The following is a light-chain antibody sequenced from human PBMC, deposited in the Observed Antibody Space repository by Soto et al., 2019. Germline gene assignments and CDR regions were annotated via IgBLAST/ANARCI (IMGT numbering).Light chain of an antibody. CDR1: QSVSSSY. CDR2: GAS. V-gene: IGKV3-20*01. Sequence: EIVLTQSPATLSLSPGERVTLSCRASQSVSSSYLAWYQQKPGQAPRLLMYGASSRATGIPDRFSGGGSATDFTLTISRLEPEDFAVYYCQQYGSSPYTFGQGTKLEIK. CDR3: QQYGSSPYT. J-gene: IGKJ2*01.